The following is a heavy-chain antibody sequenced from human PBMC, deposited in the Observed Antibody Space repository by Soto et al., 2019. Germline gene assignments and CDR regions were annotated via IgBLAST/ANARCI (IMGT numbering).Heavy chain of an antibody. V-gene: IGHV3-23*01. J-gene: IGHJ3*02. Sequence: GGSLRLSCAASGFTFSSYAMSWVRQAPGKGLEWVSAISGSGGSTYYADSVKGRFTISRDNSKNTLYLQMNSLRAEDTAVYYCAKVFSSTHWARPEDAFDIWGQGTMVTV. D-gene: IGHD7-27*01. CDR1: GFTFSSYA. CDR3: AKVFSSTHWARPEDAFDI. CDR2: ISGSGGST.